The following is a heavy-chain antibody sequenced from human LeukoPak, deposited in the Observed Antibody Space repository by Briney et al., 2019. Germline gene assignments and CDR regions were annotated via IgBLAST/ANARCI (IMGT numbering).Heavy chain of an antibody. V-gene: IGHV4-39*01. CDR2: IYYSGTT. J-gene: IGHJ5*02. CDR3: GRSGAAEGPTHNWFDH. D-gene: IGHD6-13*01. Sequence: SETLSLTSTVSGGSITSTNDYWGWLRQPPGKGLEWIGSIYYSGTTYYSPSLKSRVTISVDTSKNQFSVKLTSVTATDTAVYYCGRSGAAEGPTHNWFDHWGQGTLVIVSS. CDR1: GGSITSTNDY.